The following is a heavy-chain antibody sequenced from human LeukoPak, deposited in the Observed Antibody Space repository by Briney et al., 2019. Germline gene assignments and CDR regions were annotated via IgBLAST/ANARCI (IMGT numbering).Heavy chain of an antibody. CDR2: ISSSSSYI. CDR1: GFSLSTYW. Sequence: PGGSLRLSCAASGFSLSTYWMSWVRQAPGNGLEWVSSISSSSSYIYYADSVKGRFTISRDNAKNSLYLQMNSLRAEDTAVYYCARAPGWNRLRFDIWGQGTMVTVSS. V-gene: IGHV3-21*01. J-gene: IGHJ3*02. CDR3: ARAPGWNRLRFDI. D-gene: IGHD2-21*02.